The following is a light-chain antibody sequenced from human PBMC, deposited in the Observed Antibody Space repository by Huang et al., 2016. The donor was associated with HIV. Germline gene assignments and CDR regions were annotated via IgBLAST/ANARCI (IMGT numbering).Light chain of an antibody. Sequence: EIVMTQSPATLSVSPGERATLSCRASQSVSSNLAWYQQKPGQAPRLLIYGASTRATGIPDRFSARGSGTEFTLTISSLQSEDFAVYYCQQYNNWPPMYTFGQGTNLEIK. V-gene: IGKV3-15*01. J-gene: IGKJ2*01. CDR2: GAS. CDR1: QSVSSN. CDR3: QQYNNWPPMYT.